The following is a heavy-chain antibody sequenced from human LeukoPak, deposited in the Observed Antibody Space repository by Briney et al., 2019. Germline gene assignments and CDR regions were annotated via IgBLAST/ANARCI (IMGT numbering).Heavy chain of an antibody. CDR2: INPSGGST. V-gene: IGHV1-46*01. J-gene: IGHJ5*02. CDR1: GYTFTSYF. D-gene: IGHD5-24*01. Sequence: ASVKVSCKASGYTFTSYFMHWVRQAPGQGLEWMGIINPSGGSTSYAQKFQGRVTITADESTSTAYMELSSLRSEDTAVYYCASFGNGMATLNWFDPWGQGTLVTVSS. CDR3: ASFGNGMATLNWFDP.